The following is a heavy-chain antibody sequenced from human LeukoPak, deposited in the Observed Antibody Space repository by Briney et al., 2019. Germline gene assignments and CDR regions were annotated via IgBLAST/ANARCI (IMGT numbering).Heavy chain of an antibody. CDR3: ARSYQPGIAAAGTGYFDY. J-gene: IGHJ4*02. CDR2: IYYSGST. Sequence: SETLSLTCTVSGGSISSYYWSWIRQPPGKGLEWIGCIYYSGSTNYNPSLKSRVTISVDTSKNQFSLKLSSVTAADTAVYYCARSYQPGIAAAGTGYFDYWGQGTLVTVSS. V-gene: IGHV4-59*01. D-gene: IGHD6-13*01. CDR1: GGSISSYY.